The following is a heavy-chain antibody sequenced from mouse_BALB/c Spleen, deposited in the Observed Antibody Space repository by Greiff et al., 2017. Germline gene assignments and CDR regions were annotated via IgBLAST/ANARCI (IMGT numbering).Heavy chain of an antibody. V-gene: IGHV14-4*02. CDR2: IDPENGDT. J-gene: IGHJ4*01. CDR1: GFNIKDYY. CDR3: TPIYYGYDEGNYYAMDY. Sequence: VQLQQSGAELVRSGASVKLSCTASGFNIKDYYMHWVKQRPEQGLEWIGWIDPENGDTEYAPKFQGKATMTADTSSNTAYLQLSSLTSEDTAVYYCTPIYYGYDEGNYYAMDYWGQGTSVTVSS. D-gene: IGHD2-2*01.